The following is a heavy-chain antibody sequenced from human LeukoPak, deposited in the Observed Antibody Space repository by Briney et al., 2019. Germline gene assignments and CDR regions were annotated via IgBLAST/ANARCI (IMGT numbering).Heavy chain of an antibody. CDR1: GGSITNYY. D-gene: IGHD1-26*01. Sequence: PSETLSLTCSVSGGSITNYYWSWIRQSPGKGLEWIGFIYNTGRTNYNPSLQSRVTMSIDTSKNQFSLKRSSVTAADTAVYYCARQGELAIDYWGQGTLVTVSS. V-gene: IGHV4-59*08. CDR2: IYNTGRT. CDR3: ARQGELAIDY. J-gene: IGHJ4*02.